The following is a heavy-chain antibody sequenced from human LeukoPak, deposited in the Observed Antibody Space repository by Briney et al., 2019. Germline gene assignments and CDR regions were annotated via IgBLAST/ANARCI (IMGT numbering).Heavy chain of an antibody. V-gene: IGHV1-24*01. Sequence: GASVKVSCKFSGYTLTELSIHWVRQAPGKGREGMGVFDTEDGETIYTQKFQGRVTMTEDTSTDTAYMELSSMRYEDTAVYYCATVVPAVGNWFDPWGQGTLVTVSS. CDR2: FDTEDGET. CDR1: GYTLTELS. CDR3: ATVVPAVGNWFDP. D-gene: IGHD2-2*01. J-gene: IGHJ5*02.